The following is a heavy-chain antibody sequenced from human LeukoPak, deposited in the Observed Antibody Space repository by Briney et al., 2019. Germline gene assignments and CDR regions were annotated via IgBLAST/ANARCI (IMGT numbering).Heavy chain of an antibody. Sequence: SETLSLTCAVYGGSFSGYYWSWIRQPPGKGLEWIGEINHSGSTNYNPSLKSRVTISVDTSKNQFSLKLSSVTAADTAVYYCARGQRWLRSLNMGVWGKGTTVTVSS. D-gene: IGHD5-12*01. CDR3: ARGQRWLRSLNMGV. J-gene: IGHJ6*03. CDR1: GGSFSGYY. V-gene: IGHV4-34*01. CDR2: INHSGST.